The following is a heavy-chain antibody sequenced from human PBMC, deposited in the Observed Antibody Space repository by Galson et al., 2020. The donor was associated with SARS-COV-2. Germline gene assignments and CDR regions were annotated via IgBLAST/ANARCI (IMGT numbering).Heavy chain of an antibody. Sequence: GESLKISCAAGGFAFSNYGMHWVRQAPGKGLAWVAVISDDGNKKYYADSVKGRFTISRDNSKNTLYLQMNSLRPEDTAVYYCAKERATFVVVTATSDSWGQGTLVTVSS. D-gene: IGHD2-21*02. J-gene: IGHJ4*02. CDR2: ISDDGNKK. V-gene: IGHV3-30*18. CDR1: GFAFSNYG. CDR3: AKERATFVVVTATSDS.